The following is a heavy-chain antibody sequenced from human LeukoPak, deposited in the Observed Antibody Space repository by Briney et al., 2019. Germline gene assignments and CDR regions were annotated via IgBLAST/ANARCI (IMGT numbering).Heavy chain of an antibody. Sequence: GGSLRLSCAASGFTFSHFWIHWVRQAPGEGLVWVSRINSDGSDTIYADSEKGRFTSSRDNAKNMLYLQMNNLRAEDTAVYYCARMTTVTTEGIWGQGTMVTVSS. V-gene: IGHV3-74*01. J-gene: IGHJ3*02. CDR2: INSDGSDT. CDR1: GFTFSHFW. CDR3: ARMTTVTTEGI. D-gene: IGHD4-17*01.